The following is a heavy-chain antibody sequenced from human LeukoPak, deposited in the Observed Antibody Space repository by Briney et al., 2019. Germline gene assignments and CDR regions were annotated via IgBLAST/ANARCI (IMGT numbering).Heavy chain of an antibody. V-gene: IGHV4-34*01. D-gene: IGHD6-19*01. CDR2: INHSGST. J-gene: IGHJ4*02. Sequence: SETLSLTCAVYGGSFSGYYWSWIRQPPGKGLEWIGEINHSGSTNYNPSLKSRVTISVDTSKNQFSLKLSSVTAADTAVYYCAREGGPGSGWYIDYWGQGTLVTVSS. CDR3: AREGGPGSGWYIDY. CDR1: GGSFSGYY.